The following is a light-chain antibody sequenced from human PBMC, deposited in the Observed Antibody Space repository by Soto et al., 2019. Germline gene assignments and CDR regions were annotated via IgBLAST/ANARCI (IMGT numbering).Light chain of an antibody. CDR3: QQYNTLSGT. CDR2: DDS. CDR1: QSISKW. J-gene: IGKJ1*01. V-gene: IGKV1-5*01. Sequence: DLQITPSSSTLSASVGDRVLITGRASQSISKWLAWYKQKPGKDPNLLIYDDSSLQSGVPARFSGSGSGKEFTITISDLQTDDFASYYCQQYNTLSGTCGKGTKGDIK.